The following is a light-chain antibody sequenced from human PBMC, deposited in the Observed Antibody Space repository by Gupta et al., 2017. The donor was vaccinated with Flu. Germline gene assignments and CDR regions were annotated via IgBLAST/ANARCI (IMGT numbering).Light chain of an antibody. CDR3: QVWDNNSDHWV. CDR1: NIGSKS. CDR2: DDR. J-gene: IGLJ3*02. V-gene: IGLV3-21*02. Sequence: SYVLTQPPSVSVAPGQTARVTCGGNNIGSKSVHWYQEKPGQAPVLVVYDDRDRPSWIPERFSGSNSGDTATLTISRVEAGDEADYYCQVWDNNSDHWVFGGGTKLTVL.